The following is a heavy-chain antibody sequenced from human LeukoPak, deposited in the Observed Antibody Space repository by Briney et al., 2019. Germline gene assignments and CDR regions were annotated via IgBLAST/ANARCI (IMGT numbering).Heavy chain of an antibody. CDR2: ISDSGGNT. CDR1: GFTFSSYA. CDR3: AKMGYYGMDV. Sequence: GSLRLSCAASGFTFSSYAMSWVRQAPGKGLEWVSVISDSGGNTYYAASVKGRFTISRDNSKNTLYLQMNSLRAEDTAVYSCAKMGYYGMDVWGQGTTVTVSS. V-gene: IGHV3-23*01. D-gene: IGHD3-16*01. J-gene: IGHJ6*02.